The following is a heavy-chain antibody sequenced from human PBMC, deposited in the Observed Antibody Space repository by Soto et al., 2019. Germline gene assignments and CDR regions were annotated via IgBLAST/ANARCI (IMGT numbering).Heavy chain of an antibody. CDR3: ARAFVVVVADTYAFDI. J-gene: IGHJ3*02. Sequence: GGSLRLSCAASGFTVSSNYMSWVRQAPGKGLEWVSVIYSGGSTYYADSVKGRFTISRDNSKNTLYLQMNSLRAEDTAVYYCARAFVVVVADTYAFDIWGQGTMVTVSS. CDR1: GFTVSSNY. D-gene: IGHD2-15*01. V-gene: IGHV3-66*01. CDR2: IYSGGST.